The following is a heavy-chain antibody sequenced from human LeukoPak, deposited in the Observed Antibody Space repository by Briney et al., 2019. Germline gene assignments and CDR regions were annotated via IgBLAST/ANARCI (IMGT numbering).Heavy chain of an antibody. V-gene: IGHV3-23*01. J-gene: IGHJ6*03. CDR3: AKGTSLSSSWYYYYYMDV. CDR1: GFTFSSYA. D-gene: IGHD6-13*01. Sequence: GGSLRLSCAASGFTFSSYAMSWVRQAPGEGLEWGSAISGSGGSTYYADSVKGRFTISRDNSKNTLYLQMNSLRAEDTAVYYCAKGTSLSSSWYYYYYMDVWGKGTTVTVSS. CDR2: ISGSGGST.